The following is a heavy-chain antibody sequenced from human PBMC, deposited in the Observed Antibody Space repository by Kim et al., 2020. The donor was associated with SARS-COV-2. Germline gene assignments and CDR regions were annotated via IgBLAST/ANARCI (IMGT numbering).Heavy chain of an antibody. V-gene: IGHV3-11*06. Sequence: GGSLRLSCAASGFTFSDYYMSWIRQAPGKGLEWVSYISSSSSYTNYADSVKGRFTISRDNAKNSLYLQMNSLRAEDTAVYYCARVVPAAKYKTYFDYWGQGTLVTVSS. J-gene: IGHJ4*02. CDR3: ARVVPAAKYKTYFDY. D-gene: IGHD2-2*01. CDR2: ISSSSSYT. CDR1: GFTFSDYY.